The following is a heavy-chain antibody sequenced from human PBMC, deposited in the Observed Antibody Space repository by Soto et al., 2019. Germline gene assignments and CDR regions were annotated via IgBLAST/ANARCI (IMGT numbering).Heavy chain of an antibody. Sequence: GGSLRLSCAASGFTFSSYGMHWVRQAPGKGLEWVAVIWYDGSNKYYADSVKGRFTISRDNSKNTLYLQMNSLRAEDTAVYYCARDTGSSSGYYSPGYWGQGTLVTVSS. J-gene: IGHJ4*02. CDR3: ARDTGSSSGYYSPGY. D-gene: IGHD3-22*01. CDR1: GFTFSSYG. CDR2: IWYDGSNK. V-gene: IGHV3-33*01.